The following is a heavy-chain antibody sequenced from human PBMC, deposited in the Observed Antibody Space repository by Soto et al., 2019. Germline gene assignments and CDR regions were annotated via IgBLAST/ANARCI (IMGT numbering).Heavy chain of an antibody. D-gene: IGHD6-6*01. J-gene: IGHJ6*02. CDR2: IIPIFGTA. CDR3: ARPTERAARPSYYYGMDV. CDR1: GGTFSSYA. V-gene: IGHV1-69*01. Sequence: QVQLVQSGAEVKKPGSSVKVSCKASGGTFSSYAISWVRQAPGQGLEWMGGIIPIFGTANYAQKFQGRVTITVDESTSTAYMELSSLRSEDTAVYYCARPTERAARPSYYYGMDVWGQGTTVTVSS.